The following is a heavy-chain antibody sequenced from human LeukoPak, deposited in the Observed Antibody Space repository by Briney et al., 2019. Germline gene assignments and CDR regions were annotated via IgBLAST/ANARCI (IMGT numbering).Heavy chain of an antibody. D-gene: IGHD2-2*01. CDR2: ISWNSGSI. CDR3: AKDNRRHYASGPNPDSLH. CDR1: GFIFNNYA. J-gene: IGHJ4*02. V-gene: IGHV3-9*01. Sequence: GGSLRLSCAGSGFIFNNYAMHWVRQPPGKGLEWVSGISWNSGSIDYADSVKGRFTISRDNAKNSMYLQMNSLRVEDTAFYYCAKDNRRHYASGPNPDSLHWGQGALVTVSS.